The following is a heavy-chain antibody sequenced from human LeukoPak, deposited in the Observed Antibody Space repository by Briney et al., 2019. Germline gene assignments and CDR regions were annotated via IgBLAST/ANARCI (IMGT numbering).Heavy chain of an antibody. J-gene: IGHJ4*02. Sequence: SQTLSLTCTVSGGSISSGDYYWSWIRQPPGKGLEWIGYIYYSGSTYYNPSLKSRVTISVDTSKNQFSLKLSSVTAADTAVYYCARDICDSSGCTAFDYWGQGTLVTVSS. CDR3: ARDICDSSGCTAFDY. CDR1: GGSISSGDYY. V-gene: IGHV4-30-4*01. CDR2: IYYSGST. D-gene: IGHD3-22*01.